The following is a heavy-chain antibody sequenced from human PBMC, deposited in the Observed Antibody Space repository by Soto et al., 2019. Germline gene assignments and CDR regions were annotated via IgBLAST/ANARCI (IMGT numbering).Heavy chain of an antibody. CDR3: ARGLDTTVAHSHN. CDR1: GGTFSSFA. Sequence: QVQVVQSGAEVKKPGSSVKVSCKASGGTFSSFAISWVRQAPGQGLEWMGDIIPLFGATNYAQTFQGRVTFTADESTTTAYMELRSLRSNDTAVYYCARGLDTTVAHSHNWGQGTLVTVSS. D-gene: IGHD1-1*01. J-gene: IGHJ4*02. V-gene: IGHV1-69*01. CDR2: IIPLFGAT.